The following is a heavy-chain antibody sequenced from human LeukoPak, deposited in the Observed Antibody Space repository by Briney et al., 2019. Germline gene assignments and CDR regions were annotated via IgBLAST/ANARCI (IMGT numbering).Heavy chain of an antibody. J-gene: IGHJ4*02. D-gene: IGHD3-10*01. V-gene: IGHV3-7*01. Sequence: DSVKGRFTISRDNAKNSLYPQMNSLRAEDTAVYYCAKDPTRGSGSYYRPVDYWGQGTLVTVSS. CDR3: AKDPTRGSGSYYRPVDY.